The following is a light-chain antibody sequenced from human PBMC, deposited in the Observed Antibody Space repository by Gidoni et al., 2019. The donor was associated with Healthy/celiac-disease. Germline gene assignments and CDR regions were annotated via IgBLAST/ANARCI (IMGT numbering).Light chain of an antibody. Sequence: DIQMTHSPSSLSASVGDRVTITCRASQSISSYLNWYQQKPGKAPKLLIYAASSLQSGVPSRFSGSGSGTDFTLTISSLQPEDFATYYCQQSYSTPFTFGPXTKVEIK. CDR2: AAS. J-gene: IGKJ3*01. V-gene: IGKV1-39*01. CDR3: QQSYSTPFT. CDR1: QSISSY.